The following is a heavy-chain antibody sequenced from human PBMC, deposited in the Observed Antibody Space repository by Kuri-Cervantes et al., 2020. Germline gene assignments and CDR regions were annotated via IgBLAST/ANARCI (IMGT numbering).Heavy chain of an antibody. CDR1: GFTFSSYS. CDR2: ISSSSSYI. V-gene: IGHV3-21*01. D-gene: IGHD4-17*01. J-gene: IGHJ6*02. Sequence: GGSLRLSWAASGFTFSSYSMNWVRQAPGKGLEWVSSISSSSSYIYYADSVKGRFTISRDNAKNSLYLQMDSLRAEDTAVYYCARGRTTVPYYYYGMDVWGQGTTVTVSS. CDR3: ARGRTTVPYYYYGMDV.